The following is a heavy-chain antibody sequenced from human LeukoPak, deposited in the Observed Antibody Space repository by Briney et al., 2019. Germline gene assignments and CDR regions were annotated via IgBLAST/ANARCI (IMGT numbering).Heavy chain of an antibody. CDR1: GFTFGDYA. CDR2: IRRKAYGGTT. J-gene: IGHJ5*02. D-gene: IGHD2-15*01. Sequence: GGSLRLSCTASGFTFGDYAMSWVRQAPRKGLGWVGFIRRKAYGGTTEYAASVKGRFTISRDDSKSIAYLQMNSLKTEDAAVYYCTREGTGWLLRNWFDPWGQGTLVTVSS. V-gene: IGHV3-49*04. CDR3: TREGTGWLLRNWFDP.